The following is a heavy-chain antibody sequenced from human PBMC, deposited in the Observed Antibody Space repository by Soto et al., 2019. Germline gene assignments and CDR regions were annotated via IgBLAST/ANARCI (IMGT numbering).Heavy chain of an antibody. CDR2: MSYDGNSK. D-gene: IGHD3-10*01. J-gene: IGHJ4*02. CDR3: ARGRTVRDHYDFDL. V-gene: IGHV3-30-3*01. Sequence: ESGGGVVQPGRSLRLSCAASGFTFSSYSMHWVRQAPGKGLEWVAAMSYDGNSKYFADSVKGRFTISRDNSKNTLSLQMNSLGAEDSAVYYCARGRTVRDHYDFDLWGQGTLVTVSS. CDR1: GFTFSSYS.